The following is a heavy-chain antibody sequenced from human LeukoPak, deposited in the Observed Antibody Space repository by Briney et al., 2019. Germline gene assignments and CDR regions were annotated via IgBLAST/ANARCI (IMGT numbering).Heavy chain of an antibody. J-gene: IGHJ4*02. V-gene: IGHV4-4*07. D-gene: IGHD3-10*01. CDR2: IYTSGST. CDR1: GGSISSYY. CDR3: ASYLAEPFSGPSTNNFDY. Sequence: SETLSLTCTVSGGSISSYYWSWIRQPAGKGLEGIGRIYTSGSTNYNPSLKSRVTISVDTSKNQFSLKLSSVTAADTAVYYCASYLAEPFSGPSTNNFDYWGQGTLVTVSS.